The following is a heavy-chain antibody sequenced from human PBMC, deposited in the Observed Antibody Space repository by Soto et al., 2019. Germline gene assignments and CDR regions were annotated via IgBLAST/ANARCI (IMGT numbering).Heavy chain of an antibody. J-gene: IGHJ4*02. D-gene: IGHD2-21*02. CDR3: ATDPVAVTGSFIDS. CDR1: GFTFSSYA. Sequence: PGGTLRLSCAASGFTFSSYAFHWVRQAPGKGLEWLSVISYDGRETHYAYSVEGRFIISRDSSKKTAYLQINSLRRADTAVYFCATDPVAVTGSFIDSWGQGTLITVPQ. V-gene: IGHV3-30-3*02. CDR2: ISYDGRET.